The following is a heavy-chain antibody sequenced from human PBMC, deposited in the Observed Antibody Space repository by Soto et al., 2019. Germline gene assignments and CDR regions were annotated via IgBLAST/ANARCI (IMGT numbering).Heavy chain of an antibody. J-gene: IGHJ6*02. Sequence: HPGGSLRLSCEASGFSFSSFAMNWVRQAPGKGLEWVSAIGDSGASTYYAETEKGRFTISRDNSRNTMYLQLNSLRAEDTDEYYSAKDQGHYDFWSGYPAAAPGTYYYYGMDVWGQGTTVTVSS. CDR1: GFSFSSFA. D-gene: IGHD3-3*01. V-gene: IGHV3-23*01. CDR3: AKDQGHYDFWSGYPAAAPGTYYYYGMDV. CDR2: IGDSGAST.